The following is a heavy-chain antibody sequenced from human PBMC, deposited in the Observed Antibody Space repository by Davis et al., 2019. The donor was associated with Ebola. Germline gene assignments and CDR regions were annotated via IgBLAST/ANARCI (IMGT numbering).Heavy chain of an antibody. CDR2: ILYEGSNN. D-gene: IGHD2-15*01. CDR1: GTTFSSNG. Sequence: PGGSLRPSCAVSGTTFSSNGMHWVRQAPGKGLEWVAAILYEGSNNAYADSVKGRFTNPRDNSNNTPYLQMNSLGAGDTAVYYCARDHQDTDPYYYGMDVWGKGTTVTVSS. V-gene: IGHV3-33*01. CDR3: ARDHQDTDPYYYGMDV. J-gene: IGHJ6*04.